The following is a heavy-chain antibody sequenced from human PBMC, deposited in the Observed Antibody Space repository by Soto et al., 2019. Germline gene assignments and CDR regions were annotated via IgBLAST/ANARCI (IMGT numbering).Heavy chain of an antibody. J-gene: IGHJ6*03. V-gene: IGHV1-18*01. CDR1: GYTFTSYG. CDR3: ARVVGGGYTVYYYYYMDV. Sequence: GASVKVSCKASGYTFTSYGISWVRQAPGQGLEWMGWISAYNGNTNYAQKLQGRVAMTTDTSTSTAYMELRSLRSDDTAVYYCARVVGGGYTVYYYYYMDVWGKGTTVTVSS. D-gene: IGHD5-12*01. CDR2: ISAYNGNT.